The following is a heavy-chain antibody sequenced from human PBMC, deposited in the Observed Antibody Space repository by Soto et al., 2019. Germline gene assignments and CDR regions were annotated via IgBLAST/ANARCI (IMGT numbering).Heavy chain of an antibody. D-gene: IGHD3-16*01. CDR3: LPGEGPGSNALGH. Sequence: PRGSLRLSCAASGFTVSNNYMTWVRQAPGKGLEWVAVIQDGGSISYADSVSDRFTISRDNSKNTVFLEMNNLRTEDTAVYFCLPGEGPGSNALGHWGQGTLVTVSS. CDR2: IQDGGSI. J-gene: IGHJ4*02. V-gene: IGHV3-66*01. CDR1: GFTVSNNY.